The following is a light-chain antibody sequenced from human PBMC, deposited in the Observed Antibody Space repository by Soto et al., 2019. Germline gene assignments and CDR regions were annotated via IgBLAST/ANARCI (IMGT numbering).Light chain of an antibody. V-gene: IGKV2-28*01. CDR1: QSLLHINGYNY. J-gene: IGKJ4*01. CDR2: LGS. CDR3: MQALQTPLT. Sequence: DIVMTQSPLSLPVTPEEPASISCRSSQSLLHINGYNYWDWYLQKPGQSPQLLIYLGSNRASGVPDRFSGSGSGTDFTLKISRVEAEDVGVYYCMQALQTPLTFGGGTKVEIK.